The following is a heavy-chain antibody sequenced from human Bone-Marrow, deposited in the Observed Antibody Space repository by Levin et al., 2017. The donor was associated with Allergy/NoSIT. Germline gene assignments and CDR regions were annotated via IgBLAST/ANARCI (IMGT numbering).Heavy chain of an antibody. D-gene: IGHD6-13*01. J-gene: IGHJ5*01. CDR1: GFSFSSYV. Sequence: PGGSLRLSCAASGFSFSSYVMHWVRQAPGKGLEWVAVIWHDASNKYYIDSVKGRFTISRDNSKNTLYLQMNSLRTEDTAMYYCVRNREYIAAPGRGRSVRWFDSWGQGTLVTVSS. CDR3: VRNREYIAAPGRGRSVRWFDS. V-gene: IGHV3-33*01. CDR2: IWHDASNK.